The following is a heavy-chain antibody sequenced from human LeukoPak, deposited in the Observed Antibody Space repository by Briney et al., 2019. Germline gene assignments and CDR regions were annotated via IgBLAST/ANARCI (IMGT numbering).Heavy chain of an antibody. V-gene: IGHV3-21*01. J-gene: IGHJ3*02. CDR2: ISSSSSYI. CDR1: GFTFSSYS. D-gene: IGHD6-13*01. CDR3: ARALEAAAGTYNDAFDI. Sequence: PGGSLRLSCAASGFTFSSYSMNWVRQAPGKGLEWVSSISSSSSYIYYADSVKGRFTISRDNAKNSLYLQMNSLRAEDTAVYYCARALEAAAGTYNDAFDIRGQGTMVTVSS.